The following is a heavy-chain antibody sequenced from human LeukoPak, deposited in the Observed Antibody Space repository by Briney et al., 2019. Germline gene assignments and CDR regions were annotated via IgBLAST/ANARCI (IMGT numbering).Heavy chain of an antibody. Sequence: PSETLSLTCTVSGGSISSSSYYWGWIRQPPGKGLEWIGSIYYSGSTYYNPSLKSRVTISVDTSKNQFSLKLSSVTAADTAVYYCARLGYCNSTSCAQFDYWGQGTLVTVSS. V-gene: IGHV4-39*01. CDR3: ARLGYCNSTSCAQFDY. CDR2: IYYSGST. J-gene: IGHJ4*02. CDR1: GGSISSSSYY. D-gene: IGHD2-2*01.